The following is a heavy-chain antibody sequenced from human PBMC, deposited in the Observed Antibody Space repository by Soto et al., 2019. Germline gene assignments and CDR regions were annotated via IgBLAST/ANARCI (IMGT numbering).Heavy chain of an antibody. J-gene: IGHJ6*02. Sequence: SETLPLTCTVSGGSISSYYWSWIRQPPGKGLEWIGYIYYSGSTNYNPSLKSRVTISVDTSKNQFSLKLSSVTAADMAVYYCARVGTFPGIAAAEELYYYYGMDVWGQGTTVTVS. CDR3: ARVGTFPGIAAAEELYYYYGMDV. CDR1: GGSISSYY. V-gene: IGHV4-59*01. CDR2: IYYSGST. D-gene: IGHD6-13*01.